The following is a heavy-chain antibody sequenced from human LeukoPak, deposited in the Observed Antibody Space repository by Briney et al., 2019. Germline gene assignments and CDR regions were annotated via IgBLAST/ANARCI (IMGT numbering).Heavy chain of an antibody. CDR3: AKYGGDKGDAFDI. Sequence: GGSLRLSCAASGFSFSSYGMSWVRQPPGKGLEWVSGISGSGGNTYYADSVKGRFTISRDKSKNTLYLQMNSLRAEDTAVYYCAKYGGDKGDAFDIWGQGTMVTVSS. CDR2: ISGSGGNT. V-gene: IGHV3-23*01. J-gene: IGHJ3*02. D-gene: IGHD2-21*02. CDR1: GFSFSSYG.